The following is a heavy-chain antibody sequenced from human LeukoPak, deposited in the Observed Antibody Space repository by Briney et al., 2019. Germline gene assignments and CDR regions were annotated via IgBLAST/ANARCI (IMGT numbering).Heavy chain of an antibody. CDR3: ARDGGGNTAMVSPYMDV. D-gene: IGHD5-18*01. CDR2: IRGSVGST. V-gene: IGHV3-23*01. Sequence: PGGSLRLSCAASGFSFSTYAMSWVRQAPGKGREWVSAIRGSVGSTYYADSVKGRFTISRDNAKNTLYLQMNSLRAEDTAVYYCARDGGGNTAMVSPYMDVWGKGTTVTVSS. CDR1: GFSFSTYA. J-gene: IGHJ6*03.